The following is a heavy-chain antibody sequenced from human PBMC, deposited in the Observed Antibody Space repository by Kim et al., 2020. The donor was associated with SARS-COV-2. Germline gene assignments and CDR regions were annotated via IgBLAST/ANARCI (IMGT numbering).Heavy chain of an antibody. CDR1: GFTFSDYY. CDR3: ARGGGVGELIPPYFDY. CDR2: ISSSGSTI. J-gene: IGHJ4*02. V-gene: IGHV3-11*04. D-gene: IGHD3-10*01. Sequence: GGSLRLSCAASGFTFSDYYMSWIRQSPGKGLEWVSYISSSGSTIYYADSVKGRFTISRDNAKHSLYLQMNSLRAEDTAVYYCARGGGVGELIPPYFDYGGQGTLVTVSS.